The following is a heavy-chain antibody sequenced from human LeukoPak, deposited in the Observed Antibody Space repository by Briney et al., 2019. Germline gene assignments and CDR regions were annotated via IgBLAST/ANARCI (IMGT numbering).Heavy chain of an antibody. CDR3: ARQSSDSSGYYYFDY. CDR2: IYPGDSDT. D-gene: IGHD3-22*01. CDR1: GYSFTSYW. J-gene: IGHJ4*02. V-gene: IGHV5-51*01. Sequence: GESLKISCKGSGYSFTSYWIAWVRQMPGKGLEWMGIIYPGDSDTRYSPSFQGQVTISADKSISTAYLQWSSLKASDTAMYYCARQSSDSSGYYYFDYWGQGTLVTVSS.